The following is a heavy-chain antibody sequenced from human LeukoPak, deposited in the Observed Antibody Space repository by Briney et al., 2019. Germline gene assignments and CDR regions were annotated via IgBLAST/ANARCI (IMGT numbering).Heavy chain of an antibody. CDR3: ARDNYGDYLFDY. Sequence: GGSLRLSCAASGFTFRNFWMSWVRQAPGRGLEWVANIHPEGNEKYHVESVKGRFTISRDNAKNSLFLQMNSLRAEDTAVYYCARDNYGDYLFDYWGQGTLVTVSS. D-gene: IGHD4-17*01. V-gene: IGHV3-7*03. CDR2: IHPEGNEK. J-gene: IGHJ4*02. CDR1: GFTFRNFW.